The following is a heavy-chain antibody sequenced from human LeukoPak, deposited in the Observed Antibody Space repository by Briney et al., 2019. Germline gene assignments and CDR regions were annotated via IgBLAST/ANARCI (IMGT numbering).Heavy chain of an antibody. J-gene: IGHJ4*02. CDR1: GYSFTSHW. D-gene: IGHD3-10*01. CDR2: VNPDDSDT. V-gene: IGHV5-51*01. CDR3: ARLRWPRGGRSSFDY. Sequence: GESLKISCKGSGYSFTSHWIGWLRQMPGKVLEWMGIVNPDDSDTIYSPSFQGQVTISADESITTAYLQWSSLKASDTAMYYCARLRWPRGGRSSFDYWGQGALVTVSS.